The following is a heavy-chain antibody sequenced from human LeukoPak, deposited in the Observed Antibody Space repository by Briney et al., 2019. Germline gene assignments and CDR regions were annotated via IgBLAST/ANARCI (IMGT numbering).Heavy chain of an antibody. CDR3: ARDRWSSTSYNDY. CDR1: GFTFSNYG. CDR2: IWHDGNNK. D-gene: IGHD2-2*01. J-gene: IGHJ4*02. V-gene: IGHV3-33*01. Sequence: PGGSLRLSCAASGFTFSNYGMHWVRQAPGKGLEWVAVIWHDGNNKYYADSVKGRFTISRDNSKNTLYLQMNSLRAEDTAVYYCARDRWSSTSYNDYWGQGTLVTVSS.